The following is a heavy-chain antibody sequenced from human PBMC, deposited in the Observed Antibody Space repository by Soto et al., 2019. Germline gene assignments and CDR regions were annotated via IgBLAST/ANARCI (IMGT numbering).Heavy chain of an antibody. V-gene: IGHV1-18*04. D-gene: IGHD3-9*01. J-gene: IGHJ3*02. CDR3: ARRMGRYPPLDAFDS. CDR2: ISAYNGNT. CDR1: GYTFTSYG. Sequence: QVQLVQSGAEVKKPGASVKVSCKASGYTFTSYGISWVRQAPGQGLEWMGWISAYNGNTNYAQEIQGRVTMPTDTSRCLAYMELMSVSSDDKAVYYCARRMGRYPPLDAFDSWGGGRMVTVS.